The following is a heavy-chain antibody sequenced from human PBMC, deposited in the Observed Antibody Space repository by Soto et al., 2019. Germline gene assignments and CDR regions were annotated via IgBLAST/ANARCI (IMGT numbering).Heavy chain of an antibody. Sequence: GGSLRLSCAASGFTFSSYAMSWVRQAPGKGLEWVSAISGSGGSTYYADSVKGRFTISRDNSKNTPYLQMNSLRAEDTAVYYCAKSRGRVVVVVAAYFDPWGQGTLVTVSS. CDR2: ISGSGGST. CDR1: GFTFSSYA. CDR3: AKSRGRVVVVVAAYFDP. J-gene: IGHJ5*02. D-gene: IGHD2-15*01. V-gene: IGHV3-23*01.